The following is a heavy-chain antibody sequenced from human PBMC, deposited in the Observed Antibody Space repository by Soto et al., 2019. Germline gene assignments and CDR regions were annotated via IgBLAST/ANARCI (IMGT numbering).Heavy chain of an antibody. V-gene: IGHV1-69*12. D-gene: IGHD5-12*01. J-gene: IGHJ5*02. Sequence: QVQLVQSGAEVKKPGSSVKVSCKASGGTFSSYAISWVRQAPGQGLEWMGGIIPIFGTANYAQKFQGRVTITADESTSTAYMELSSLRSEDTDVYYCAREADGYNLGYNWFDPWGQGTLVTVSS. CDR2: IIPIFGTA. CDR1: GGTFSSYA. CDR3: AREADGYNLGYNWFDP.